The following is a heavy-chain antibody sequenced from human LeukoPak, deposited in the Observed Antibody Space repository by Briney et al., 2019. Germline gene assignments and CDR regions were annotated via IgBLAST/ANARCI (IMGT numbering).Heavy chain of an antibody. CDR2: IKEDGSEK. J-gene: IGHJ4*02. CDR3: ARTYRPFGGYNFDY. CDR1: GFTFSSYW. V-gene: IGHV3-7*01. D-gene: IGHD5-18*01. Sequence: GGSLRLSCAASGFTFSSYWMIWVRQAPGKGLEWVANIKEDGSEKYYVDSVKGRFTISRDNAKNSLSLQMNSLRAGDTAVYYCARTYRPFGGYNFDYWGQGTLVTVSS.